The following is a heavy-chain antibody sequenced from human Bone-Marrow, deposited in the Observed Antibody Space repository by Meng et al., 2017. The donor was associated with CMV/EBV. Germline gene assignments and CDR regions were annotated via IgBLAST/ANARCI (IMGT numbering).Heavy chain of an antibody. J-gene: IGHJ6*02. V-gene: IGHV3-13*01. CDR2: IGTAGDT. Sequence: GESLKISCAASGFTFSSNDMHWVRQTTGKGLEWVSAIGTAGDTYYPGSVKGRFTISRENAKNTLYLQMNSLRAEDTAVYYCAKDDHNWNEIYYGMDVWGQGTTVTVSS. CDR3: AKDDHNWNEIYYGMDV. CDR1: GFTFSSND. D-gene: IGHD1-1*01.